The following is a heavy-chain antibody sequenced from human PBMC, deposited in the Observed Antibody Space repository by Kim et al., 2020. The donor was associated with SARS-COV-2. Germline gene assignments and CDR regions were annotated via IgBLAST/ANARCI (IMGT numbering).Heavy chain of an antibody. Sequence: SETLSLTCTVSGGSISSYYWSWIRQPPGKGLEWIGYIYYSGSTNYNPSLKSRVTISVDTSKNQFSLKLSSVTAADTAVYYCARSETRFGELIPPDYWGQGTLVTVSS. D-gene: IGHD3-10*01. V-gene: IGHV4-59*01. J-gene: IGHJ4*02. CDR2: IYYSGST. CDR3: ARSETRFGELIPPDY. CDR1: GGSISSYY.